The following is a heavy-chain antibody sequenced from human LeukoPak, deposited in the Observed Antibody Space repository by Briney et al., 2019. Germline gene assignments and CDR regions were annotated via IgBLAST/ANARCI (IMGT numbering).Heavy chain of an antibody. Sequence: PGGSVSVSCAASGFTFISYWMSWVRQAPGKGLDWMACINQDESEKYYVDSVKGGFTISRDNAMNSLYLHLNSLSPGDPAVYYFARGGYYDILTGTNWFDPWGQGTLVTVSS. CDR1: GFTFISYW. V-gene: IGHV3-7*05. CDR2: INQDESEK. D-gene: IGHD3-9*01. J-gene: IGHJ5*02. CDR3: ARGGYYDILTGTNWFDP.